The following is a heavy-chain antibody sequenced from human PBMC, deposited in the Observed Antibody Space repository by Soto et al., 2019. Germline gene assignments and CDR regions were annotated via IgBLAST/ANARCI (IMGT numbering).Heavy chain of an antibody. CDR2: ISGSGGST. Sequence: GGSLRLSCAASGFTFSSYAMSWVRQAPGKGLESVSAISGSGGSTYYADSVKGRFTISRDNSKNTLYLQMNSLRAEDTAVYYCVKGANIVFDSRGHSDYWGQGALVTVSS. D-gene: IGHD3-22*01. J-gene: IGHJ4*02. CDR3: VKGANIVFDSRGHSDY. CDR1: GFTFSSYA. V-gene: IGHV3-23*01.